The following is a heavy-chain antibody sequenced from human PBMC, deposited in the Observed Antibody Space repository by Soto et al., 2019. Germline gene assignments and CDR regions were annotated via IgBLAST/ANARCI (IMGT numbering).Heavy chain of an antibody. V-gene: IGHV1-69*13. CDR3: ARGLLGYCSGGSCYNPYYYYGMDV. CDR2: IIPIFGTA. D-gene: IGHD2-15*01. Sequence: ASVKVSCKASGGTFSSYAISWVRQAPGQGLEWMGGIIPIFGTANYAQKFQGRVTITADESTSTAYMELSSLRSEDTAVYYCARGLLGYCSGGSCYNPYYYYGMDVWGKGPTVTVSS. J-gene: IGHJ6*04. CDR1: GGTFSSYA.